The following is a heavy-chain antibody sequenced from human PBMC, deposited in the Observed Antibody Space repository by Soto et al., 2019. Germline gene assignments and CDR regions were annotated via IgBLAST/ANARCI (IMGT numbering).Heavy chain of an antibody. CDR3: ARDPYSGYDNFDY. V-gene: IGHV1-69*13. Sequence: ASVKVSCKASGGTFSSYAISWVRQAPGQGLEWMGGIIPIFGTANYAQKFQGRVTITADESTSTAYMELSSLRSEDTAVYYCARDPYSGYDNFDYWGQGTLVTVSS. CDR2: IIPIFGTA. CDR1: GGTFSSYA. D-gene: IGHD5-12*01. J-gene: IGHJ4*02.